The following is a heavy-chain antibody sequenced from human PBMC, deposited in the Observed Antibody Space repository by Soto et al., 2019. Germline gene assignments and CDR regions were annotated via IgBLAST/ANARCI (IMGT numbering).Heavy chain of an antibody. CDR3: AKDSDTKRGPDY. J-gene: IGHJ4*02. CDR2: ISVSSDNT. V-gene: IGHV3-23*01. D-gene: IGHD3-10*01. Sequence: PGGSLRLSCAASGFTFSNYAMNWVRQAPGKGLEWVSGISVSSDNTFYADSVKGRFTISRDNSKSTLFLQMNSLRAEDTALYYCAKDSDTKRGPDYWGQGTLVTVSS. CDR1: GFTFSNYA.